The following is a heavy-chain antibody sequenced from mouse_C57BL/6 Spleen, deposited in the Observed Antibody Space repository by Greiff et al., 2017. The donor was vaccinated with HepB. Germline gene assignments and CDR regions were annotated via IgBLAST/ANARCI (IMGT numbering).Heavy chain of an antibody. CDR3: ARQAGVSDYDYDGYYFDY. D-gene: IGHD2-4*01. Sequence: QVQLQQPGAELVKPGASVKLSCKASGYTFTSYWMHWVKQRPGQGLEWIGMIHPNSGSTNYNEKFKSKATLSVDTSSSAAYMQLSSLTSEDAAVYYCARQAGVSDYDYDGYYFDYWGQGTTLTVSS. J-gene: IGHJ2*01. V-gene: IGHV1-64*01. CDR1: GYTFTSYW. CDR2: IHPNSGST.